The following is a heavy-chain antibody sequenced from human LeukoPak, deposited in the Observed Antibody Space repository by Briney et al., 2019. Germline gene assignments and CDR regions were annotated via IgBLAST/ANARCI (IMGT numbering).Heavy chain of an antibody. CDR1: GGTFSSYA. CDR2: IIPMFNTP. Sequence: ASVKVSCKASGGTFSSYAISWVRQAPGQGLEWMGRIIPMFNTPYYAQKFQGRVTITADESTSTAYMELSSLRSEDTAVYFCARGRAMDYNYDMDVWGQGTTVTVSS. V-gene: IGHV1-69*13. J-gene: IGHJ6*02. CDR3: ARGRAMDYNYDMDV. D-gene: IGHD3/OR15-3a*01.